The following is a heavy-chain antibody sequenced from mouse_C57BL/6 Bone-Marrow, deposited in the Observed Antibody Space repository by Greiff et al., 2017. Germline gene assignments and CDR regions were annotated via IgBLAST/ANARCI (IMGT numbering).Heavy chain of an antibody. D-gene: IGHD1-1*01. CDR3: ARDYGRGDY. CDR1: GYAFSSSW. V-gene: IGHV1-82*01. J-gene: IGHJ2*01. Sequence: QVQLQRSGPELVKPGASVKISCKASGYAFSSSWMNWVKQRPGKGLEWIGRIYPGDGDTNYNGKFKGKATLTADKSSSTAYMQLSSLTSEDSAVYFCARDYGRGDYWGQGTTLTVSS. CDR2: IYPGDGDT.